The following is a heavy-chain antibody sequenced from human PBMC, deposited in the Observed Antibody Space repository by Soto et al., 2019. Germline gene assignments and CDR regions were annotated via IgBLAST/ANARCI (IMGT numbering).Heavy chain of an antibody. J-gene: IGHJ6*04. Sequence: TGGSLRLSCAASGFTFSSYAMHWVRQAPGKGLEYVSAISSNGGRTYYADSVKGRLTISRDNSKNTLYLQMSSLRAEDTAVYYCVNGAYSGYESYYYYDIDVWGTVTTGTNSS. CDR3: VNGAYSGYESYYYYDIDV. CDR1: GFTFSSYA. V-gene: IGHV3-64D*06. CDR2: ISSNGGRT. D-gene: IGHD5-12*01.